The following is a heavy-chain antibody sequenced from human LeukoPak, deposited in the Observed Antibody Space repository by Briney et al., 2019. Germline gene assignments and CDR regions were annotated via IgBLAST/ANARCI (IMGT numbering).Heavy chain of an antibody. J-gene: IGHJ1*01. D-gene: IGHD3-22*01. V-gene: IGHV3-23*01. Sequence: PGESLRLSCAASGFTFGSNGMSWARQAPGKGLEWVSFITPNADRTSYADSVEGRFTISRDNPRNTLYMQMNSLRDEDTAVYYCAIMHGYYDGSGYWVQWGQGTLVTVSS. CDR1: GFTFGSNG. CDR3: AIMHGYYDGSGYWVQ. CDR2: ITPNADRT.